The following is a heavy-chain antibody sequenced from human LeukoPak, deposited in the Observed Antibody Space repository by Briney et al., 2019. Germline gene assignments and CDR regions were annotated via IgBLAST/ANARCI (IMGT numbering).Heavy chain of an antibody. V-gene: IGHV3-30*04. CDR1: GFTFSSYA. Sequence: PGRSLRLSCAASGFTFSSYAMHWVRQAPGKGLEWVAVISYDGSNKYYADSVKGRFTISRDNSKNTLYLRMDSLRAEDTAVYYCASDIVVVPAAPRLQTIHYYYYYGMDVWGQGTTVTVSS. CDR3: ASDIVVVPAAPRLQTIHYYYYYGMDV. CDR2: ISYDGSNK. J-gene: IGHJ6*02. D-gene: IGHD2-2*01.